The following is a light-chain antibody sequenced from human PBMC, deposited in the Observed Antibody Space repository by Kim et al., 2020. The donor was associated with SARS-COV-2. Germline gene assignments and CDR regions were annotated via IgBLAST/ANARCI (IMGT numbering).Light chain of an antibody. V-gene: IGKV1-39*01. J-gene: IGKJ5*01. CDR1: ESIISY. Sequence: DIQMTQSPSSLSASVGDRVTITCRASESIISYLNWYQQKPGKAPNLLIYAASSLESGVPSRFSGGGSGTDFTLTINSLQPEDFATYYCQQSYSTPFTFGRGTRLEIK. CDR2: AAS. CDR3: QQSYSTPFT.